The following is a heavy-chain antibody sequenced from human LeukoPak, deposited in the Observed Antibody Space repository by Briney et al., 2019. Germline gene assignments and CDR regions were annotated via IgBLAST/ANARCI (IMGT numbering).Heavy chain of an antibody. CDR2: IKSKTDGGTT. J-gene: IGHJ4*02. CDR1: GFTFGNAW. D-gene: IGHD4-17*01. Sequence: GGSLRLSCAASGFTFGNAWMTWVRQAPGKGLEWVGRIKSKTDGGTTDYAAPVKGRFTISRDDSKNALYLQMNSLKTEDTAVYYCTTDLGYGDYGFDFWGQGTLVTVSS. CDR3: TTDLGYGDYGFDF. V-gene: IGHV3-15*01.